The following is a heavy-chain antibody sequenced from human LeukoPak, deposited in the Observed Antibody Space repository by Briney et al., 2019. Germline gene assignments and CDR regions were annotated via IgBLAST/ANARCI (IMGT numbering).Heavy chain of an antibody. CDR2: ISSSGSTI. CDR3: ARSAGYFDWYY. CDR1: GFTFSSYE. Sequence: GGSLRLSCAASGFTFSSYEMNWVRQAPGKGLEWVSYISSSGSTIYYADSVKGRFTISRDNAKNSLYLQMNSLRAEDTAVYYCARSAGYFDWYYWGQGTLVTVSS. J-gene: IGHJ4*02. V-gene: IGHV3-48*03. D-gene: IGHD3-9*01.